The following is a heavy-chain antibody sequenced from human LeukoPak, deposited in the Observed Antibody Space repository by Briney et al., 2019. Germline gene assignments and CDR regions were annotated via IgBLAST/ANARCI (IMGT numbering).Heavy chain of an antibody. CDR1: GFTFTSYG. CDR3: ARPSGTWGAFDI. J-gene: IGHJ3*02. Sequence: GRSLRLSCAASGFTFTSYGMHWVRQAPGKGLEWVAVIWNDGSNIYYADSVKGRFTISRDNSKNTLYLQMNSQRVEDMAVYYCARPSGTWGAFDIWGQGTMVTVSS. CDR2: IWNDGSNI. D-gene: IGHD1-7*01. V-gene: IGHV3-33*01.